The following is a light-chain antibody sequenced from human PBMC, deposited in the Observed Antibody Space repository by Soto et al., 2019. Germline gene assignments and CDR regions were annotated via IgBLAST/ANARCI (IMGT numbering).Light chain of an antibody. CDR1: SSDVGGYNY. V-gene: IGLV2-14*03. CDR3: SSYTSSRRV. J-gene: IGLJ3*02. CDR2: DVS. Sequence: QSVLTQPASVSGSPGQSITISCTGTSSDVGGYNYVSWYQQHAGKAPKLMIYDVSNRPSGVSNRFSGSKSGNTASLTISGLQADDEADYYCSSYTSSRRVFGGGTKLTVL.